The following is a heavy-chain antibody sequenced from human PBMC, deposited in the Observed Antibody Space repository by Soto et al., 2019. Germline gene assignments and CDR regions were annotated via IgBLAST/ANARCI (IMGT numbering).Heavy chain of an antibody. J-gene: IGHJ5*02. V-gene: IGHV4-39*01. D-gene: IGHD2-15*01. CDR1: GGSISSSSYY. Sequence: SETLSLTCTVSGGSISSSSYYWGWIRQPPGKGLEWIGSIYYSGSTYYNPSLKSRVTISVDTSKNQFSLKLSSVTAADTAVYYCARSPDIYCSGGSCGWFDPWGQGTLVTVSS. CDR2: IYYSGST. CDR3: ARSPDIYCSGGSCGWFDP.